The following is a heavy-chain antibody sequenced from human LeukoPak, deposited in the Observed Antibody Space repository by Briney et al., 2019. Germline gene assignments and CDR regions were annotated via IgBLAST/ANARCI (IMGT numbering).Heavy chain of an antibody. CDR3: ARDVWTGVAVSDY. Sequence: GGSLRLSCAASGFTVSSNYMSWVRQAPGKGLEWLANIKEDGSIQYYLDSVRGRFTISRDNAKTSVYLQLNSLRADDTAVYYCARDVWTGVAVSDYWGQGTLVTVSS. CDR2: IKEDGSIQ. V-gene: IGHV3-7*01. D-gene: IGHD6-19*01. J-gene: IGHJ4*02. CDR1: GFTVSSNY.